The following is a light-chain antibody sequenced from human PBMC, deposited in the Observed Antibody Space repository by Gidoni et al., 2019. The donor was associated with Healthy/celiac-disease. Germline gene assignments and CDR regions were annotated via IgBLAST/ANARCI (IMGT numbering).Light chain of an antibody. CDR3: QQYGSSLP. Sequence: ELVLTQSPGTLSLSPGERATLSCSASQSVSSSYLAWYQQKPGQAPRLLIYGASSRATGIPDRFSGSESGTDFTLTISRLEPEDFAVYYCQQYGSSLPFGQGTKLEIK. J-gene: IGKJ2*01. V-gene: IGKV3-20*01. CDR1: QSVSSSY. CDR2: GAS.